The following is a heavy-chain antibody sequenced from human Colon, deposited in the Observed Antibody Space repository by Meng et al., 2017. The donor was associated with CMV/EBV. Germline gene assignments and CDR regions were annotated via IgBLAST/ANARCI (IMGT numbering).Heavy chain of an antibody. J-gene: IGHJ6*02. CDR1: GFTFSDYY. V-gene: IGHV3-69-1*01. D-gene: IGHD3-10*01. CDR3: APITVVRGVLSMDV. CDR2: FSSRSTI. Sequence: GGSLRLSCAASGFTFSDYYMNWVRQAPGKGPEWVSSFSSRSTIYYADSVKGRFTISRDNAKNSLYLQMNSLRAEDTAVYFCAPITVVRGVLSMDVWGQGTTVTVSS.